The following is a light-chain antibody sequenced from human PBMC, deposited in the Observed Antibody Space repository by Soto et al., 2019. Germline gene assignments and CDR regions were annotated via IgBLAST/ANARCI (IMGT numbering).Light chain of an antibody. CDR2: EGS. V-gene: IGLV2-23*01. CDR3: CSYAGSSTSVV. Sequence: QSALTQPASVSGSPGQSITISCTGTSSDVGSYNLVSWYQQHPGKAPKLMIYEGSKRPSGASNRFSGSKSGNTASLTISGRLAEDEADYYCCSYAGSSTSVVFGGGTKLTVL. CDR1: SSDVGSYNL. J-gene: IGLJ2*01.